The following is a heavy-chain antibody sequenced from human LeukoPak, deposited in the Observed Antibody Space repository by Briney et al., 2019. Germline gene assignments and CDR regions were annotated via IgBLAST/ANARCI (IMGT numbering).Heavy chain of an antibody. J-gene: IGHJ4*02. V-gene: IGHV3-30*02. CDR3: ARDGNYDSSGYYPEGLVDY. CDR2: IRFDGSNK. CDR1: GFTFRSYD. Sequence: PGGSLRLPCAASGFTFRSYDMHWVRQAPGKGLEWVTFIRFDGSNKYYADSVKGRFTISRDNSKNTLYLQMNSLRAEDTAVYYCARDGNYDSSGYYPEGLVDYWGQGTLVTVSS. D-gene: IGHD3-22*01.